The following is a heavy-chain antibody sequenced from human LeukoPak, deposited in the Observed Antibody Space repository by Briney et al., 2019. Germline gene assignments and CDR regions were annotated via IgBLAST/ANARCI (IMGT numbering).Heavy chain of an antibody. J-gene: IGHJ6*03. CDR3: AREGLTTLIEYYYYYMDV. CDR1: GFTVSSSY. Sequence: GGSLRLSCAASGFTVSSSYMSWVRQAPGKGLEWVSVIFSGGATYYADSVKGRFTVSRDSSKNTLYLHMNSLRAEDTAVYYCAREGLTTLIEYYYYYMDVWGSGTTVTVSS. D-gene: IGHD4-11*01. V-gene: IGHV3-53*01. CDR2: IFSGGAT.